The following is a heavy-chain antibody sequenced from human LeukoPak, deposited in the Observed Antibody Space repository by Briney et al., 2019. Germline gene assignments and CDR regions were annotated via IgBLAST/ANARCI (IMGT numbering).Heavy chain of an antibody. V-gene: IGHV1-46*01. CDR2: IHPSGGST. D-gene: IGHD3-16*01. CDR1: GYTFTNYY. Sequence: ASVKVSCKASGYTFTNYYLHWVRQAPGQGLEWMGIIHPSGGSTSYAQKFQGRVTMTRDTSTSTDYMELSSLRSKDTAIYYCARSSRLGGFDYWGQGTLVTVSS. J-gene: IGHJ4*02. CDR3: ARSSRLGGFDY.